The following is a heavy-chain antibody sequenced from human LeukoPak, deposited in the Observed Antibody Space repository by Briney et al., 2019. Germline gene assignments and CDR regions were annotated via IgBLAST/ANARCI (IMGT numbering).Heavy chain of an antibody. CDR2: IYYSGNT. Sequence: SETLSLTCTVSGGSISSSSYYWGWIRQPPGKGMEWIGSIYYSGNTYYNPSLKSRVTISVDTSKNQFSLKLSSVTAADTAVYYCARVVAATGRGYYYYGMDVWGQGTTVTVSS. V-gene: IGHV4-39*07. CDR1: GGSISSSSYY. CDR3: ARVVAATGRGYYYYGMDV. D-gene: IGHD6-13*01. J-gene: IGHJ6*02.